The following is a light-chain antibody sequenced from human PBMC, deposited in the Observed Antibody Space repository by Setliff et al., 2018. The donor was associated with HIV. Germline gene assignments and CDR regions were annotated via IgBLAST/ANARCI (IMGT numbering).Light chain of an antibody. CDR2: EVS. J-gene: IGLJ1*01. CDR3: CSYAGSSTRYV. CDR1: SSDVGSYNL. V-gene: IGLV2-23*02. Sequence: QSVLAQPASVSGSPGQSITISCTGTSSDVGSYNLVSWYQQHPGKAPKLMIYEVSKRPSGVSNRFSGSKSGNKASLTISGLQAEDEADYYCCSYAGSSTRYVFGTGTKGTV.